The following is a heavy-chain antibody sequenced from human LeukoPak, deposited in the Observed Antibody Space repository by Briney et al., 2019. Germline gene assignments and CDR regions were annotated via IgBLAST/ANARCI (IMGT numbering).Heavy chain of an antibody. CDR1: GFTFSSSG. V-gene: IGHV3-23*01. Sequence: GGTLRLSCAASGFTFSSSGMNWVRQAPGKGLEWVSGISPSGGITYYTDSVRGRFTISRDNSKNTVSLQMNSLRGEDTAVYYCAKDDAWGRYKDWGQGTLVTVSS. CDR3: AKDDAWGRYKD. CDR2: ISPSGGIT. D-gene: IGHD3-16*01. J-gene: IGHJ1*01.